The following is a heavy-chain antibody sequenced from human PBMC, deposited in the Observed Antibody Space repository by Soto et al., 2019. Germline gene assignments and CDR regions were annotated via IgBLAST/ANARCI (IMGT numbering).Heavy chain of an antibody. CDR2: ISYDGSNK. CDR3: AKDPGNSSGYEYYFDY. V-gene: IGHV3-30*18. CDR1: GFTFSSYG. D-gene: IGHD3-22*01. Sequence: SLRLSCAASGFTFSSYGMHWVRQAPGKGLEWVAVISYDGSNKYYADSVKGRFTISRDNSKNTLYLQMNGLRAEDTAVYYCAKDPGNSSGYEYYFDYWGQGTLVTVSS. J-gene: IGHJ4*02.